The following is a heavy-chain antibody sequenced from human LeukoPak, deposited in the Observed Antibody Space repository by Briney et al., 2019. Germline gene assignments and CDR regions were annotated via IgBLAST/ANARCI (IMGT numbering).Heavy chain of an antibody. V-gene: IGHV3-30*18. CDR2: ISYDGSNK. CDR3: AKFGYSSGS. CDR1: GFTFSGYG. Sequence: PGRSLRLSCAASGFTFSGYGMHWVRQAPGKGLEWVVVISYDGSNKYYADSVKGRFTISRDNSKNTLYLQMNSLRAEDTAVYYCAKFGYSSGSWGQGTLVTVSS. J-gene: IGHJ4*02. D-gene: IGHD6-13*01.